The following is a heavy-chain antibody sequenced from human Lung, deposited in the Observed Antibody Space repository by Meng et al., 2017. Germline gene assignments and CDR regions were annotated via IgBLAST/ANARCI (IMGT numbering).Heavy chain of an antibody. CDR1: GFYFNNAW. CDR2: IKSNTDGGTA. CDR3: TWDDKAVSDY. V-gene: IGHV3-15*01. D-gene: IGHD1-26*01. J-gene: IGHJ4*02. Sequence: VHLVESGGDLVKPGGSIWLSWSASGFYFNNAWMSWVRQAPGKGLEWVGRIKSNTDGGTAEYAAPVTGRFTISRDDSKSTLYLQMSGLRIDDTGVYYCTWDDKAVSDYWGQGTLVTVPS.